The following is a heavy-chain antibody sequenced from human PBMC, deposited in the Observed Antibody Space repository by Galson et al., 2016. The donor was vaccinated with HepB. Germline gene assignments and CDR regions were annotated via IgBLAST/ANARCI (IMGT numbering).Heavy chain of an antibody. D-gene: IGHD2-8*01. CDR3: ATPPYCTNGTCHDY. Sequence: QSGAEVKMPGESLRISCQGSGYSLTYYWISWVRQMPGKGLEWMGRIDPTDSYTNYSPSFRGHVTISFDKSIRTAYLQWSSLKASDIAMYYCATPPYCTNGTCHDYWGLGTLVTVSS. V-gene: IGHV5-10-1*01. J-gene: IGHJ4*02. CDR1: GYSLTYYW. CDR2: IDPTDSYT.